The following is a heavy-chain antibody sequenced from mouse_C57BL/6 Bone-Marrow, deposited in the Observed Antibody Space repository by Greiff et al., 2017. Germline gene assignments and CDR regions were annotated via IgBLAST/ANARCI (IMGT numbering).Heavy chain of an antibody. V-gene: IGHV1-80*01. D-gene: IGHD4-1*01. Sequence: VQLQQSGAELVKPGASVKISCKASGYAFSSYWMNWVKQRPGKGLEWIGQIYPGDGDTNYNGKFKGKATLTADKSSSTAYMQLSGLTSEDSAVYFCARWDRKLYFDYWGQGTTLTVSS. CDR2: IYPGDGDT. CDR1: GYAFSSYW. CDR3: ARWDRKLYFDY. J-gene: IGHJ2*01.